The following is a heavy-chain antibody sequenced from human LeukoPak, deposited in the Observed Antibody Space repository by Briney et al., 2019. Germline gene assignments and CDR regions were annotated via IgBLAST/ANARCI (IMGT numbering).Heavy chain of an antibody. D-gene: IGHD3-16*01. J-gene: IGHJ3*02. CDR1: GFTFSRYW. Sequence: GGSLTLSCAASGFTFSRYWMHWVRQAPGKGLVWVSRIYSDESDTNYAESVKGRFTISRDNAKNTLFLQMNSLRAEDTAVYYCASSPDSLGNFDIWGQGTMVTVSS. CDR3: ASSPDSLGNFDI. V-gene: IGHV3-74*01. CDR2: IYSDESDT.